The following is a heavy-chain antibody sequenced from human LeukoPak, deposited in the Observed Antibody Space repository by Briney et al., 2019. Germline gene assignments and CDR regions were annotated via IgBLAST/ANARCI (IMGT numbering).Heavy chain of an antibody. Sequence: GGSLRLSCAASGFTFSSHAMSWVRQAPGKGLEWVSGMSGSGGTTNYADSVKGRFTISRDNSKNTLYLQMNSLRAEDTAVYYCARETGGAVGSTDFDYWGQGTLVTVSS. J-gene: IGHJ4*02. CDR3: ARETGGAVGSTDFDY. CDR2: MSGSGGTT. D-gene: IGHD4-17*01. V-gene: IGHV3-23*01. CDR1: GFTFSSHA.